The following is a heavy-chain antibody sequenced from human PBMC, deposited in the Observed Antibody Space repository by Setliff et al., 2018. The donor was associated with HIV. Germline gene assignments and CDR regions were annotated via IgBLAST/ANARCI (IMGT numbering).Heavy chain of an antibody. CDR2: IGAHNGYT. Sequence: ASVKVSCKASGYTFTSYGITWVRQAPGQGLEWMGWIGAHNGYTKYAQNLQGRVSMTTDTSTSTAYMELRSLRSDDTAVYYCAREDTAPPDYYYSYMDIWGRGTTVTVSS. D-gene: IGHD5-18*01. J-gene: IGHJ6*03. V-gene: IGHV1-18*01. CDR1: GYTFTSYG. CDR3: AREDTAPPDYYYSYMDI.